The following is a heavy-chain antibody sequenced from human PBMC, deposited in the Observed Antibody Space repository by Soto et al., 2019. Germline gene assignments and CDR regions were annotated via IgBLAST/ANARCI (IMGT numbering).Heavy chain of an antibody. CDR2: IDSSGRNI. Sequence: EVQLMESGGGLVKPGGSLRLSCAASGVGFSTYGMNWVRQAPGKGPEWVSSIDSSGRNIYYADSVEGRFTTSRDNAKNSRYQEMNSLRGAGTAVCFCARDESAGSSTSNWGQGTLVTVSS. CDR3: ARDESAGSSTSN. D-gene: IGHD2-2*01. J-gene: IGHJ4*02. CDR1: GVGFSTYG. V-gene: IGHV3-21*01.